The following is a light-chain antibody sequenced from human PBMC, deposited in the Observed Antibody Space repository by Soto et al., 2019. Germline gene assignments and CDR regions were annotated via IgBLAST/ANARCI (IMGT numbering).Light chain of an antibody. CDR2: DTE. J-gene: IGLJ2*01. CDR3: ATWGDRLSFVI. Sequence: QSVLTQPPSLSAAPGEKVSISCSGSSSNIGNYYVAWYQQLPGTATKLLLYDTEKRPSGIPDRLCGYKSGTSATLGITGLQTGEDADYHCATWGDRLSFVIFGGGTKLTVL. V-gene: IGLV1-51*01. CDR1: SSNIGNYY.